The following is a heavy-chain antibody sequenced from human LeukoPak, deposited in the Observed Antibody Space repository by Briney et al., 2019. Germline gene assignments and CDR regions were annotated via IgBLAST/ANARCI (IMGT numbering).Heavy chain of an antibody. J-gene: IGHJ4*02. Sequence: GGSLRLSCAASGFAFSSYAMSWVRQAPGKGLEWVSSISGSGGSTHYADSMKGRFTISRDNSKITLYLQMNSLRVEDTAVYYCAKDSDAATTCLDSWGQGTLVAVSS. CDR2: ISGSGGST. CDR1: GFAFSSYA. CDR3: AKDSDAATTCLDS. V-gene: IGHV3-23*01. D-gene: IGHD4-17*01.